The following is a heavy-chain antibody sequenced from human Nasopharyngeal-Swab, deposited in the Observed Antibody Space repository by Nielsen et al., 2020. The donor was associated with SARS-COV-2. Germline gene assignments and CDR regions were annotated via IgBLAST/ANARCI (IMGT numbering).Heavy chain of an antibody. CDR1: GFTFSSYC. CDR2: INSDGSST. CDR3: AIISHDYGDFFDY. Sequence: GGSLRLSCAASGFTFSSYCMHWVRQAPGKGLVWVSRINSDGSSTSYADSVKGRFTISRDNAKNTLYLQMNSLRAEDTAVYYCAIISHDYGDFFDYWGQGTLVTVSS. D-gene: IGHD4-17*01. J-gene: IGHJ4*02. V-gene: IGHV3-74*01.